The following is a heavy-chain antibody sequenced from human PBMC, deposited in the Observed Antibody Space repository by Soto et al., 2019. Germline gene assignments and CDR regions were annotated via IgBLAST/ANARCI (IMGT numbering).Heavy chain of an antibody. V-gene: IGHV1-3*01. Sequence: ASVKVSCKASGYTFTSYGIHWVRQAPGQRLEWMGWINAANGDTKYSPKFQGRVTITRGTSASTAYMELSSLRSEDTAVYYCVRRHVSATGIDWFDPWGQGTLVTVSS. CDR1: GYTFTSYG. J-gene: IGHJ5*02. D-gene: IGHD6-13*01. CDR3: VRRHVSATGIDWFDP. CDR2: INAANGDT.